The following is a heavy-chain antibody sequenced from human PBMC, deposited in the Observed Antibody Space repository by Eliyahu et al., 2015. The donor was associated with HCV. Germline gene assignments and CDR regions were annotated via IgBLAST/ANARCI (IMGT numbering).Heavy chain of an antibody. J-gene: IGHJ4*02. CDR1: GGXFSSXA. CDR3: ARGHDSSGYADY. CDR2: IIPXFGTA. V-gene: IGHV1-69*01. D-gene: IGHD3-22*01. Sequence: QXQLVQSGAEVKKPGSSVKVSCKASGGXFSSXAISWXRQAPGXGLEWMGGIIPXFGTANYAQKFQGRVTITADESTSTAYMELSSLRSEDTAVYYCARGHDSSGYADYWGQGTLVTVSS.